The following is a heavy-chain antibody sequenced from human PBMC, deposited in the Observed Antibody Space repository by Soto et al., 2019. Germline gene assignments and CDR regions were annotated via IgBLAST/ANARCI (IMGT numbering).Heavy chain of an antibody. V-gene: IGHV3-48*03. J-gene: IGHJ5*02. Sequence: GGSLRLSCEGSGFIFSDYEMNWVRQVPGKGLEWISYISISGTIIHYADSVKGRFTISRDNAKNSVYLQMNSRRVEDTAIYYYAREGGFDWFYPWGPGTLVTVSS. CDR1: GFIFSDYE. CDR3: AREGGFDWFYP. CDR2: ISISGTII.